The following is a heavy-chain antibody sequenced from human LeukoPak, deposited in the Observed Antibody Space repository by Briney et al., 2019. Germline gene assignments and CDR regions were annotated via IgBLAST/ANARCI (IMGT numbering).Heavy chain of an antibody. D-gene: IGHD3-3*01. CDR1: GFTFSNAW. J-gene: IGHJ4*02. V-gene: IGHV3-15*01. Sequence: GGSLRLSCAASGFTFSNAWMNWVRQAPGKGLGWVGRIKSKTDGGTTDYAAPVKGRFTISRDDSKNTLYLQMNSLKTEDTAVYYCTTMTYYGDYFDYWGQGTLVTVSS. CDR2: IKSKTDGGTT. CDR3: TTMTYYGDYFDY.